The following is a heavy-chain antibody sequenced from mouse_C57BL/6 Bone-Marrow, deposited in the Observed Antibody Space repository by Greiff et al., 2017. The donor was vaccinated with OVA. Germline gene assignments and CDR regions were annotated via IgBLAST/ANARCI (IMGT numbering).Heavy chain of an antibody. J-gene: IGHJ4*01. CDR3: ARSRQLRPLYAMDY. Sequence: QVQLQQSGAELARPGASVKLSCKASGYTFTSSGISWVKQRTGQGLEWIGEIYPRSGNTYYNEKFKGKATLTADKSSSTAYMELRSLTSEDSAVYFCARSRQLRPLYAMDYWGQGTSVTVSS. CDR1: GYTFTSSG. V-gene: IGHV1-81*01. D-gene: IGHD3-2*02. CDR2: IYPRSGNT.